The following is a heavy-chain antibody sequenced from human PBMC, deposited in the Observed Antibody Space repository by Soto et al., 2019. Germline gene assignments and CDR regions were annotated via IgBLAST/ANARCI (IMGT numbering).Heavy chain of an antibody. V-gene: IGHV3-30-3*01. D-gene: IGHD3-22*01. CDR1: GFTFSSYA. CDR2: ISYDGSNK. Sequence: QVQLVESGGGVVQPGRSLRRSCAASGFTFSSYAMHWVRQAPGKGLEWVAVISYDGSNKYYADSVKGRFTISRDNSKNTLYLQMNSLRAEDTAVYYCARAPHYDSSGYYYDYWGQGTLVTVSS. CDR3: ARAPHYDSSGYYYDY. J-gene: IGHJ4*02.